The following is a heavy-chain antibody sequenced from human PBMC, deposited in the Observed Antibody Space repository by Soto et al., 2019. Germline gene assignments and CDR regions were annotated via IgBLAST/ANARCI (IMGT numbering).Heavy chain of an antibody. CDR1: EYSFTSYW. CDR3: VRPREAGNNYYGVDA. CDR2: IYPGDSDT. V-gene: IGHV5-51*01. D-gene: IGHD1-1*01. Sequence: GESLKISCKGSEYSFTSYWIGWVRQMPGKGLEWMGIIYPGDSDTRYSPSFQGQVTISADKSISTAYLQWSSLKASDTAMYYCVRPREAGNNYYGVDAWGQATTVTVSS. J-gene: IGHJ6*02.